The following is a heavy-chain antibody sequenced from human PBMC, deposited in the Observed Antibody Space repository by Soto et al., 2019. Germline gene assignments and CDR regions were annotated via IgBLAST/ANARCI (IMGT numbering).Heavy chain of an antibody. Sequence: VQLVQSGAEVKKPGASVKVSCKASGYTFTSYDSNWVRQATGQGLEWMGWMNPNSGNTGYAQKLKGRVTMTRNTSISTAYLEMSSLRSEDTAVYYCARGSQWFAVTTDWGQGTLVSVSS. D-gene: IGHD4-17*01. J-gene: IGHJ4*02. V-gene: IGHV1-8*01. CDR2: MNPNSGNT. CDR1: GYTFTSYD. CDR3: ARGSQWFAVTTD.